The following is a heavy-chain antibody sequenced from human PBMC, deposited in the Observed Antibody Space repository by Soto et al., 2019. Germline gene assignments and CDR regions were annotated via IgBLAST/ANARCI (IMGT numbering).Heavy chain of an antibody. J-gene: IGHJ5*02. CDR3: ARGKVPPAPIAFWFEP. CDR1: GFTFSSYS. V-gene: IGHV3-48*02. D-gene: IGHD2-2*02. Sequence: TGGSLRLSCAASGFTFSSYSMNWVRQAPGKGLEWVSYITPSSGTTYADSVKGRFTISRDNAKNSLYLQMNSLRDEDTAVYYCARGKVPPAPIAFWFEPWGKETRFTVP. CDR2: ITPSSGT.